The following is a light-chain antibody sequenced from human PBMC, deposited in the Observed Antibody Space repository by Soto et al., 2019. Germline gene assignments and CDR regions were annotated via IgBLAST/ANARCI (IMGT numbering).Light chain of an antibody. J-gene: IGKJ3*01. Sequence: EIVLTQSPGTLSLSPGERATLSCRASQSFSSSYLAWYQQKPGQAPRLLIYGASSRATGIPDGFSGSGSGTGFTLTISSLEPEDFAVYYCQKYGSSPFTFGPGTKVDIK. CDR1: QSFSSSY. CDR2: GAS. CDR3: QKYGSSPFT. V-gene: IGKV3-20*01.